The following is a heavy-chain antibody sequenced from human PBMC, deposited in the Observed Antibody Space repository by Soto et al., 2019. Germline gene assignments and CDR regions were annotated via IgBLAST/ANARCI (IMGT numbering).Heavy chain of an antibody. V-gene: IGHV1-69*08. CDR3: ATDFIEVSSSAASY. CDR2: IIPILGIA. CDR1: GGTFSSYT. Sequence: QVQLVQSGAEVKKPGSSVKVSCKASGGTFSSYTISWVRQAPGQGLEWMGRIIPILGIANYAQKFQGRVTITADKSTSTAYMELSSLRSEDTAVYYCATDFIEVSSSAASYWGQGTLVTVSS. J-gene: IGHJ4*02. D-gene: IGHD6-13*01.